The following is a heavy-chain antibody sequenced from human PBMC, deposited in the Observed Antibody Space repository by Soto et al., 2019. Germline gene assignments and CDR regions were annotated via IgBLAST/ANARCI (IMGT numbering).Heavy chain of an antibody. D-gene: IGHD1-26*01. V-gene: IGHV1-69*04. J-gene: IGHJ4*02. CDR2: IFPLLAMV. Sequence: QVHLVQSGAEMKKPGSSVKVSCKVSGGDLTNSGISWVRQAPGQGLEWMGGIFPLLAMVDYSQKFQGRVTITADEATTTACMDLRTLRSEDMAVFDCAKEDGAGFKSWGQGTLVIVSS. CDR3: AKEDGAGFKS. CDR1: GGDLTNSG.